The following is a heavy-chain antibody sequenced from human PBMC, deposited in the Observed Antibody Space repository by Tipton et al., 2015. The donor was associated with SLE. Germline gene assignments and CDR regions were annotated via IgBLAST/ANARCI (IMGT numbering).Heavy chain of an antibody. CDR3: ARAERLTLIADASTHHSYYMDV. J-gene: IGHJ6*03. CDR1: GGSISRYY. CDR2: ISYSVST. Sequence: TLSLTCTVSGGSISRYYWTWIRQPPGKGLEWIGYISYSVSTNYNPSLESRVTMSVDTSKNQFSLKLTSVTAADTAVYYCARAERLTLIADASTHHSYYMDVWGKGTTVTVSS. D-gene: IGHD3-22*01. V-gene: IGHV4-59*01.